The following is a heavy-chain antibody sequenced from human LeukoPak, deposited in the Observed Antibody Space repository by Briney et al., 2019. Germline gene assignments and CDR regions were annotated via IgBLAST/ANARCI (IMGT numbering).Heavy chain of an antibody. D-gene: IGHD3-22*01. CDR2: IYNTAIT. CDR3: VRMKGSGYLDSFEI. CDR1: GGSISSYS. Sequence: SETLSLTCTVSGGSISSYSWTWIRQPPGKGLEWIAYIYNTAITNYNPSLKSRVTISVDTSKNQLSLRLSSVTAADTAVYYCVRMKGSGYLDSFEIWGQGTMVTVSS. J-gene: IGHJ3*02. V-gene: IGHV4-59*01.